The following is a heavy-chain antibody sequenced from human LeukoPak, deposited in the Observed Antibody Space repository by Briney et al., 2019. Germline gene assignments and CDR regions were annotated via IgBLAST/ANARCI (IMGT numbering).Heavy chain of an antibody. V-gene: IGHV4-30-4*01. CDR3: ARVRKQWLVQDYYYYMDV. CDR2: IYYSGST. Sequence: SETLSLTCTVSGGSISSGDYYWSWIRQPPGKGLEWIGYIYYSGSTYYNPSLKSRVTISVDTSKNQFSLKLSSVTAADTAVYYCARVRKQWLVQDYYYYMDVWGKGTRSPSP. CDR1: GGSISSGDYY. D-gene: IGHD6-19*01. J-gene: IGHJ6*03.